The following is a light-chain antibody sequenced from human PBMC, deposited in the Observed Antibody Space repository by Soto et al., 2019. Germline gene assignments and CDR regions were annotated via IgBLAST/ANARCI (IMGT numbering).Light chain of an antibody. V-gene: IGLV2-14*01. J-gene: IGLJ2*01. CDR3: SSYTSINTRV. Sequence: QSVLTQPASVSGSPGQSITISCTGTSSDVGGYNSVSWYQQHPGKAPQLMIYDVSYRPSGISSRFSGSKSGNTASLTISGLQAEDGADYYCSSYTSINTRVFGGGTKLTVL. CDR2: DVS. CDR1: SSDVGGYNS.